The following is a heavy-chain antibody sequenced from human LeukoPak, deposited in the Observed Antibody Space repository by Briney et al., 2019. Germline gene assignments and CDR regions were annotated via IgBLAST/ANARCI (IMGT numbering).Heavy chain of an antibody. J-gene: IGHJ6*02. Sequence: SETLSLTCTVSGGSISSSSYYWGWIRQPPGKGLEWIGSIYYSGSTYYNPSLKSRVTISVDTSKNQFSLKLSSVTAADTAVYYCARQPVLLWFGELLQQFSYYYYYGMDVWGQGTTVTVSS. CDR3: ARQPVLLWFGELLQQFSYYYYYGMDV. V-gene: IGHV4-39*01. CDR2: IYYSGST. D-gene: IGHD3-10*01. CDR1: GGSISSSSYY.